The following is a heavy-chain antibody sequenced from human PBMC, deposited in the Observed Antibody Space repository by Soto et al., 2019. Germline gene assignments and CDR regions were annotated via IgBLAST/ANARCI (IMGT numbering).Heavy chain of an antibody. V-gene: IGHV1-2*04. D-gene: IGHD3-10*01. CDR2: INPNSGGT. CDR1: GYTFTGYD. J-gene: IGHJ6*02. CDR3: ARDRGSDYYYYGMDV. Sequence: GASVKVSCKASGYTFTGYDIHWVRQAPGQGLEWMGWINPNSGGTNYAQKFQGWVTMTRDTSISTAYMELSRLRSDDTAVYYCARDRGSDYYYYGMDVWGQGTTVTVS.